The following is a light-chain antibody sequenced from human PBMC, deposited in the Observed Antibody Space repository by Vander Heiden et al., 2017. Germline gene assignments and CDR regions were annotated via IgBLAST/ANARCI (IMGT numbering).Light chain of an antibody. Sequence: EIALTMSPGTLSLSPGERATLSCRASQSVSSSYLAWYQQKPGQAPRLLIYGASTRATGIPDRFSGSGSGTDFTLTISRLEPEDFAVYFCQQYGGSPYTFGQGTKLEIK. J-gene: IGKJ2*01. CDR2: GAS. CDR1: QSVSSSY. CDR3: QQYGGSPYT. V-gene: IGKV3-20*01.